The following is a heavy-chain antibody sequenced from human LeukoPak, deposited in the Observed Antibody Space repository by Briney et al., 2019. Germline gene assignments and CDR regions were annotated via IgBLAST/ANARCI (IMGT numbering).Heavy chain of an antibody. CDR1: GGSISSYY. V-gene: IGHV4-59*01. CDR2: IYYSGST. CDR3: AREGDGYNLDGLDY. J-gene: IGHJ4*02. Sequence: SETLSLTCTVSGGSISSYYWSWIRQPPGKGLEWIGYIYYSGSTNYNPSLKSRVTISVDTSKNQFSLKLSSVTAADTAVYYCAREGDGYNLDGLDYWGQGTLVTVTS. D-gene: IGHD5-24*01.